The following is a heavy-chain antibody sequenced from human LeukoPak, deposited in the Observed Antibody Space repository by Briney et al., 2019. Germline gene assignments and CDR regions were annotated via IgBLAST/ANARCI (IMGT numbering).Heavy chain of an antibody. J-gene: IGHJ5*02. Sequence: GGSLRLSCAASGFTFSSYSMTWVRQAPGKGLEWVSSISSSSSYIYYADSVKGRFTISRDNAKNSLYLQMNSLRAEDTAVYYCARDRSSGRSVMFDPWGQGTLVTVSS. D-gene: IGHD1-26*01. V-gene: IGHV3-21*01. CDR2: ISSSSSYI. CDR3: ARDRSSGRSVMFDP. CDR1: GFTFSSYS.